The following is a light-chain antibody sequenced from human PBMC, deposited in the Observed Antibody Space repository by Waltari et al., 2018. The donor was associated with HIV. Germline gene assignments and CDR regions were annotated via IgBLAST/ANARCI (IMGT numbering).Light chain of an antibody. CDR2: LQSDGSH. V-gene: IGLV4-69*02. Sequence: QDVLTQSPSASASLGASVKLTCTLSSGHSSYAIAWHQQQPEKGARYLMKLQSDGSHTKGDGVPGRFSGSSSGAARYLTSSSLQSEDEADYYCQTWDTGIRVFGFGTKVTVL. CDR1: SGHSSYA. CDR3: QTWDTGIRV. J-gene: IGLJ1*01.